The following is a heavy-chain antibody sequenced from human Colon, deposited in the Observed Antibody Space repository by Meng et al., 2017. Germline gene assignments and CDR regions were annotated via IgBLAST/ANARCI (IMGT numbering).Heavy chain of an antibody. D-gene: IGHD6-19*01. V-gene: IGHV4-39*01. J-gene: IGHJ5*02. CDR1: GGSISTSGYY. CDR3: VRSSGWVRTGFDP. CDR2: IGHSGIT. Sequence: QPQLQESGPGLVRPAEALSLTGSVSGGSISTSGYYWGWIRQPPGKGLEWIGSIGHSGITSYTPSLKSRVTVSIDTSKSQFSLKLTSVTAADTAVYYCVRSSGWVRTGFDPWGQGTLVTVSS.